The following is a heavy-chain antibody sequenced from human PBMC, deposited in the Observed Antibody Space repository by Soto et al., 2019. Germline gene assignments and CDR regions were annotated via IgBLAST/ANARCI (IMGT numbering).Heavy chain of an antibody. CDR3: ARDSPIVIAATQREWFDP. D-gene: IGHD6-13*01. CDR1: GGSFSGYY. CDR2: MNHSGST. Sequence: QVQLQQWGAGLLKPSETLSLTCAVYGGSFSGYYWSWIRQPPGKGLEWIGGMNHSGSTNYNPSLKSQVTITVDTSKNQFSLKMSSVTAADTAVYYCARDSPIVIAATQREWFDPWGQGTLVTVSS. V-gene: IGHV4-34*01. J-gene: IGHJ5*02.